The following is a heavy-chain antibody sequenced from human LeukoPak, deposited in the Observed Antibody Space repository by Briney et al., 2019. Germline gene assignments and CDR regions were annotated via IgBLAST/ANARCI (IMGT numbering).Heavy chain of an antibody. CDR1: GGSFSSYY. Sequence: PSETLSLTCTVSGGSFSSYYWNWIRQPPGKGLELIGYIYYSGSTNYNPSLKSRVAISVDTSKNQFSLKVNSVTAADTAVYYCARTKPLDPFDFWGQGTLVTVSS. J-gene: IGHJ3*01. CDR2: IYYSGST. V-gene: IGHV4-59*01. CDR3: ARTKPLDPFDF.